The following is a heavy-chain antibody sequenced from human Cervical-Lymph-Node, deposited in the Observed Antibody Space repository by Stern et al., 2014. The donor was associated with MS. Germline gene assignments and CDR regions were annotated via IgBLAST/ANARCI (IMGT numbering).Heavy chain of an antibody. CDR3: ARVRRSDYGASYCDY. Sequence: EVQLVESGGRVVRPGGSLGLSCVASGFSFGDYAMTLVRPAPAKGLAWVSGINWNGVSSGHADSVKGRFTISRDNAKNSLHLQMNSLRAEDTAVYYCARVRRSDYGASYCDYWGQGTLVTVSS. D-gene: IGHD4-17*01. CDR2: INWNGVSS. CDR1: GFSFGDYA. V-gene: IGHV3-20*04. J-gene: IGHJ4*02.